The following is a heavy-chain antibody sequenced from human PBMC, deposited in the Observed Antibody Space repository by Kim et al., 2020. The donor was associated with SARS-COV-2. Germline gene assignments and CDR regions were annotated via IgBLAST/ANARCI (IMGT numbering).Heavy chain of an antibody. Sequence: SETLSLTCTVSGGSISNSSYYWGWIRQPPGKGLEWIGSIYYSGSTYYNPSLKSRVTISVDTSKNQFSLKLSSVTAADTAVYYCARHGSSRGPITYWGQGTLVTVSS. CDR2: IYYSGST. D-gene: IGHD3-10*01. CDR1: GGSISNSSYY. J-gene: IGHJ4*02. V-gene: IGHV4-39*01. CDR3: ARHGSSRGPITY.